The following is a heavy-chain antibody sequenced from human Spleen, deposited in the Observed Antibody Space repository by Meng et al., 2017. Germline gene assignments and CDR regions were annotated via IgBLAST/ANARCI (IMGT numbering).Heavy chain of an antibody. D-gene: IGHD2-2*01. CDR2: IFSSGNT. J-gene: IGHJ3*02. CDR1: GGSVNTFY. CDR3: ARVITYHGHAFDI. V-gene: IGHV4-59*02. Sequence: ESLKISCTVSGGSVNTFYWTWIRQPPGKGLEWIGQIFSSGNTNYNPSLKSRVIISIDTSKNQFSLRLTSVTAADTAVYYCARVITYHGHAFDIWGQGTMVTVSS.